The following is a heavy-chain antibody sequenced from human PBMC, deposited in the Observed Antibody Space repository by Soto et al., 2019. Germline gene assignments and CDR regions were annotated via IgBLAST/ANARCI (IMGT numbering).Heavy chain of an antibody. CDR1: GFTFSSYW. D-gene: IGHD3-22*01. CDR2: IMQDGSEK. CDR3: ARVVPQQYYDSSGFPDY. V-gene: IGHV3-7*05. Sequence: HPGGSLRLSCAASGFTFSSYWMSWFRQAPGKGLEWVANIMQDGSEKYYVDSVKGRFTISRDNAKNSLYLQMNSLRAEDTAVYYCARVVPQQYYDSSGFPDYWGQGTLVTVSS. J-gene: IGHJ4*02.